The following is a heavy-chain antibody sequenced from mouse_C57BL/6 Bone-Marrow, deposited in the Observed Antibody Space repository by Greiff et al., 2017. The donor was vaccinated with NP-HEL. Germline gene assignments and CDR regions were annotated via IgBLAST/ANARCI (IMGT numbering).Heavy chain of an antibody. V-gene: IGHV1-15*01. CDR2: IDPETGGT. CDR3: TRGDGNYRYFDV. CDR1: GYTFTDYE. Sequence: VQLQQSGAELVRPGASVTLSCKASGYTFTDYEMHWVKQTPVHGLEWIGAIDPETGGTAYNQTFKGKAILTADKSSSTAYMELRSLTSEDSAVYYCTRGDGNYRYFDVWGTGTTVTVSS. D-gene: IGHD2-1*01. J-gene: IGHJ1*03.